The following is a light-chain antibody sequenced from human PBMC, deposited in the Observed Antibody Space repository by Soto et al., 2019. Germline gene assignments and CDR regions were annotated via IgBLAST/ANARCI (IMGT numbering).Light chain of an antibody. J-gene: IGKJ4*01. Sequence: VLTQSPATLSLSPGGRAILSCRASQTVSRYYLSWYQKKPGQPPRLLIYGASTRATGVPDRFSGSGSGADFTLTISSLQPEDFAVYYCQQALTFGGGTKVE. CDR2: GAS. CDR1: QTVSRYY. V-gene: IGKV3D-7*01. CDR3: QQALT.